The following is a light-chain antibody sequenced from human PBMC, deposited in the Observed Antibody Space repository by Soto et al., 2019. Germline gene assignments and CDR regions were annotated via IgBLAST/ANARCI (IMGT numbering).Light chain of an antibody. Sequence: QSALTQPASVSGSPGQSITISCTGTSSDVGSYNLVSWYQQHPGKAPKLMIYEGSKRPSGVSNRFSGPKSGNTASLTISGLQAEDEADYYCCSYAGSSTWVFGGGTSSPS. J-gene: IGLJ3*02. CDR1: SSDVGSYNL. V-gene: IGLV2-23*01. CDR2: EGS. CDR3: CSYAGSSTWV.